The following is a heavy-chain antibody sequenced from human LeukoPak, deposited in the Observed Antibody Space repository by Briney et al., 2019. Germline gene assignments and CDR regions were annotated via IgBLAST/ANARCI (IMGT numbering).Heavy chain of an antibody. CDR1: GFTFSNYA. V-gene: IGHV3-23*01. Sequence: GGSLRLSCAASGFTFSNYAVSWVRQAPGKGLEWVSAISGRGDNTYYADSVRGRFTISRDNSKNTLYLQMNSLRAGDTAVYYCAKDLAGRYFDNDYWGQGTLVTVSS. CDR3: AKDLAGRYFDNDY. CDR2: ISGRGDNT. D-gene: IGHD3-9*01. J-gene: IGHJ4*02.